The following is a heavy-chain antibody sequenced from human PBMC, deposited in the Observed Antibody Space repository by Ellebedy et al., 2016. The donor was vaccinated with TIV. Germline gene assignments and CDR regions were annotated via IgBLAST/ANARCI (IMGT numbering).Heavy chain of an antibody. CDR3: ARSQYSNFYGDYGDYYYGMDV. CDR2: IIPIFGTA. CDR1: GYTFTGYY. Sequence: SVKVSXKASGYTFTGYYMHWVRQAPGQGLEWMGGIIPIFGTANYAQKFQGRVTITADESTSTAYMELSSLRSEDTAVYYCARSQYSNFYGDYGDYYYGMDVWGQGTTVTVSS. V-gene: IGHV1-69*13. J-gene: IGHJ6*02. D-gene: IGHD4-17*01.